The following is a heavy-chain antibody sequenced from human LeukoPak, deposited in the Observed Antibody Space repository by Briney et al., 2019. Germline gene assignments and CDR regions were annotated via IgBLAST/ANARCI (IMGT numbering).Heavy chain of an antibody. J-gene: IGHJ4*02. D-gene: IGHD5-18*01. CDR3: ARDLSGVTGYTYGRGIDY. CDR1: GFTFSSYW. CDR2: IKKDGIEK. Sequence: GGSLRLSCAASGFTFSSYWMSWVRQAPGKGLEWVANIKKDGIEKYYVDSVKGRFTISRDNAKTSLYLQMNSLRAEDTAVYYCARDLSGVTGYTYGRGIDYWGQGTLVTVSS. V-gene: IGHV3-7*01.